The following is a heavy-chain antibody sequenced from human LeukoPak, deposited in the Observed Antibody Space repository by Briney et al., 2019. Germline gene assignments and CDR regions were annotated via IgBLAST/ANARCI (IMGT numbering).Heavy chain of an antibody. CDR1: GFTFSGSP. CDR3: AKDRGMILWPVDY. Sequence: GGSLRLSCAASGFTFSGSPMHWVRQASGKGLEWVGRIRTKATSYDAAYAASVKGRFTISRDDSKNTLYLQMNSLRAEDTAVYYCAKDRGMILWPVDYWGQGTLVTVSS. J-gene: IGHJ4*02. D-gene: IGHD3-10*01. CDR2: IRTKATSYDA. V-gene: IGHV3-73*01.